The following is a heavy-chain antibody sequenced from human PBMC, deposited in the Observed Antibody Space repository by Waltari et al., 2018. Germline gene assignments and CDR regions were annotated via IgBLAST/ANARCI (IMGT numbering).Heavy chain of an antibody. CDR3: ARGAAPGKGAHWFDP. D-gene: IGHD3-16*01. V-gene: IGHV1-8*01. Sequence: QVQLVQSGAAVKKPGASVKVSCKASGYPLTSYDINWVRQTQGQGLEWMGWINPNTGNTGFSQKFQDRLIMTTNPSINTAYMELPGLTSEDTGVYYCARGAAPGKGAHWFDPWGQGTLVTVSS. J-gene: IGHJ5*02. CDR2: INPNTGNT. CDR1: GYPLTSYD.